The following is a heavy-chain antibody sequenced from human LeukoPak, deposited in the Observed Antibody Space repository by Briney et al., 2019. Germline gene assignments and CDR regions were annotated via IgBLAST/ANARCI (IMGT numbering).Heavy chain of an antibody. J-gene: IGHJ4*02. CDR3: ARDPRTVRI. D-gene: IGHD1-1*01. V-gene: IGHV3-11*04. Sequence: GGSLRLSCAASGFTFSDNYMAWVRQAPGKGLEWLSYISGNGGVIQYADSVKGRFTISRDNAKNLLYLQMDSLRVEDTAIYYCARDPRTVRIWGQGTLVTVSS. CDR2: ISGNGGVI. CDR1: GFTFSDNY.